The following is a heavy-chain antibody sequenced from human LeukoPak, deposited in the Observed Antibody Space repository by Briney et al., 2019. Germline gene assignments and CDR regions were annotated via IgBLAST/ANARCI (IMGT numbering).Heavy chain of an antibody. Sequence: ASVKVSCKASGYTFTSFDISWVRQAPGQGLEWMGWISTYNGNTYFAQMLQARVTMTTDTSTSTAYMELRSLRSDDTAVYYCARDRNYDSISGDYWGQGTLVTVSS. V-gene: IGHV1-18*01. CDR2: ISTYNGNT. CDR1: GYTFTSFD. D-gene: IGHD3-22*01. CDR3: ARDRNYDSISGDY. J-gene: IGHJ4*02.